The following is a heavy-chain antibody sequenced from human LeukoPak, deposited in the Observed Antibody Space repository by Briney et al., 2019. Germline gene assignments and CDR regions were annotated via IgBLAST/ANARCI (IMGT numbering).Heavy chain of an antibody. J-gene: IGHJ6*02. V-gene: IGHV4-59*08. CDR2: IYYSGST. Sequence: SETLSLTCTVSGGSISSYYWSWIRQPPGKGLEWIGYIYYSGSTNYNPSLKSRVTISVDTSKNQFSLKLSSVTAADTAVYYCARQGATVVTPYYYYYGMDVWGQGTTVTVS. D-gene: IGHD4-17*01. CDR1: GGSISSYY. CDR3: ARQGATVVTPYYYYYGMDV.